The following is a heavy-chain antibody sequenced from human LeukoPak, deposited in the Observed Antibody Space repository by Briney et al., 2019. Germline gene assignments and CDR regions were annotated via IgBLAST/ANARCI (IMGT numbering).Heavy chain of an antibody. J-gene: IGHJ3*02. D-gene: IGHD5-24*01. CDR2: INHSGST. Sequence: SETLSLTCAVYGGSFSGYYWSWIRQPPGKGLEWIGEINHSGSTNYNPSPKSRVTISVDTSKNQFSLKLSSVTAADTAVYYCARVEMATTGRAFDIWGQGTMVTVSS. CDR3: ARVEMATTGRAFDI. CDR1: GGSFSGYY. V-gene: IGHV4-34*01.